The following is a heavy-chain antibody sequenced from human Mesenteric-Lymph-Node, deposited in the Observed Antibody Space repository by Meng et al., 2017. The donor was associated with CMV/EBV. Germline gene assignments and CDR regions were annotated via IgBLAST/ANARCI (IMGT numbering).Heavy chain of an antibody. CDR3: ARPFPSWQSPRLDPFGA. Sequence: LQLRGSGPGHVKPSETLSLPCTVSGDSISSFYYWGWIRQPPGRGLEWIGSVHYTGSTYYSPSLKSRVTVSVDTSKNQFSLRLTSVTAADTAVYYCARPFPSWQSPRLDPFGAWGQGTLVTVSS. D-gene: IGHD6-19*01. J-gene: IGHJ5*02. V-gene: IGHV4-39*01. CDR2: VHYTGST. CDR1: GDSISSFYY.